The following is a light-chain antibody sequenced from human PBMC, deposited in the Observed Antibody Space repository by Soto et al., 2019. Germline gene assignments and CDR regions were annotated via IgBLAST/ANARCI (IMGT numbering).Light chain of an antibody. Sequence: SYELTQPPSVSVAPGQTARITCGGTTIGSKTVHWYQQRPGQAPVLVVYDDSDRPSGIPDRFSGSNSGNTATLTISRVEAGDEADYYCQVWDSSSDHPYVFATGTKVTVL. J-gene: IGLJ1*01. CDR2: DDS. CDR1: TIGSKT. V-gene: IGLV3-21*02. CDR3: QVWDSSSDHPYV.